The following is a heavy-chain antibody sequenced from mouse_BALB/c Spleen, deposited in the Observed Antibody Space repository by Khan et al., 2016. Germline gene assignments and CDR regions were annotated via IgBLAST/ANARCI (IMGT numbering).Heavy chain of an antibody. V-gene: IGHV1S56*01. J-gene: IGHJ3*01. CDR1: GYAFTTYY. Sequence: QVQLKQSGPELVKPGASVKMSCKASGYAFTTYYIHWVKQRPGQGLEWIGWNYPGDGMINYNEKFRGRTTLTADKSSSTAYMLLSSLTSEYSAIYCCARVYDGYSAWFGYWGQGTLVTVST. D-gene: IGHD2-3*01. CDR2: NYPGDGMI. CDR3: ARVYDGYSAWFGY.